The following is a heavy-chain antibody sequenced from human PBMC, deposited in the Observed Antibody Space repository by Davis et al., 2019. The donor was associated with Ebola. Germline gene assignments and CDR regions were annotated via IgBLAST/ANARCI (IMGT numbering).Heavy chain of an antibody. CDR3: ARDPSSRAAKYYFDY. J-gene: IGHJ4*02. CDR2: IYSGGST. CDR1: GFTVSSNY. D-gene: IGHD6-25*01. Sequence: GGSLRLSCAASGFTVSSNYMSWVRQAPGKGLEWVSVIYSGGSTYYADSVKGRFTISRHNSKNTLYLQMNSLRDEDTAVYFCARDPSSRAAKYYFDYWGQGTLVTVSS. V-gene: IGHV3-53*01.